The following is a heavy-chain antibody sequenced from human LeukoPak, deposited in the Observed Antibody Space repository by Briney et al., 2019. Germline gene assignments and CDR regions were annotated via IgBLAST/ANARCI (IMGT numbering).Heavy chain of an antibody. CDR2: INAGNGNT. Sequence: ASVKVSCKASGYDFTSYAMHWVRQAPGQRLEWMGWINAGNGNTKYLQKLQGRVTMTTDTSTSTAYMELRSLRSDDTAVYYCARYCNSTMCYEGGRGAFDIWGQGTMVTVSS. CDR1: GYDFTSYA. J-gene: IGHJ3*02. CDR3: ARYCNSTMCYEGGRGAFDI. D-gene: IGHD2-2*01. V-gene: IGHV1-3*01.